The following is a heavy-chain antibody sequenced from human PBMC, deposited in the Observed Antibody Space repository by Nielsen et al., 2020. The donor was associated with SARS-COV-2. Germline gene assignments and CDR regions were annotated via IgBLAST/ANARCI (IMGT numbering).Heavy chain of an antibody. V-gene: IGHV4-59*01. Sequence: SETLSLTCTVPGGSISSYHWTWIRQSPGKGLEWIGYVSDSGTTNYNPSLKSRVTISLDTSRQQFFLNLTSVSAADRAVYYCARDYFGDYLDGFDIWGQGTLVTVSS. CDR1: GGSISSYH. CDR2: VSDSGTT. CDR3: ARDYFGDYLDGFDI. J-gene: IGHJ3*02. D-gene: IGHD4-17*01.